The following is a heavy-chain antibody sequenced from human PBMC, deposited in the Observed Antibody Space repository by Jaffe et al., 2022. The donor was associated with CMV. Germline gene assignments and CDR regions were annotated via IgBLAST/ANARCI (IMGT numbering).Heavy chain of an antibody. J-gene: IGHJ3*02. CDR3: ARVAPSGDDAFDI. V-gene: IGHV3-48*03. CDR1: GFTFSSYE. CDR2: ISSSGSTI. Sequence: EVQLVESGGGLVQPGGSLRLSCAASGFTFSSYEMNWVRQAPGKGLEWVSYISSSGSTIYYADSVKGRFTISRDNAKNSLYLQMNSLRAEDTAVYYCARVAPSGDDAFDIWGQGTMVTVSS. D-gene: IGHD3-10*01.